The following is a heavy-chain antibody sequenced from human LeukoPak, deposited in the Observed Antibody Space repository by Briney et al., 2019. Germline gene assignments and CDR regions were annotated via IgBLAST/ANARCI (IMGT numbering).Heavy chain of an antibody. CDR3: ARAVAGIDY. Sequence: PGRSLRLSCAASGFTFHSYAMHWVRQAPGKGLEWVSSISSSSSYIYYADSVKGRFTISRDNAKNSLYLQMNSLRAEDTAVYYCARAVAGIDYWGQGTLVTVSS. CDR2: ISSSSSYI. D-gene: IGHD6-19*01. V-gene: IGHV3-21*01. CDR1: GFTFHSYA. J-gene: IGHJ4*02.